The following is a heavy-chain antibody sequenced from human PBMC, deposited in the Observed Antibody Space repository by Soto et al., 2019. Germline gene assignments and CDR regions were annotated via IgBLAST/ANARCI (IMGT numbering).Heavy chain of an antibody. J-gene: IGHJ4*02. D-gene: IGHD3-22*01. CDR2: IYYTGNT. V-gene: IGHV4-30-4*01. CDR1: GASISGGDYY. Sequence: QVQLQESGPVLVKPSQTLSLTCTVSGASISGGDYYWTWIRQPPGKGLEWIGSIYYTGNTYSNPSLESRLSISVDPSNNQFALRLTAVSAADTAIYYCARATYDSSTYYLDYWGQGTLVTVSS. CDR3: ARATYDSSTYYLDY.